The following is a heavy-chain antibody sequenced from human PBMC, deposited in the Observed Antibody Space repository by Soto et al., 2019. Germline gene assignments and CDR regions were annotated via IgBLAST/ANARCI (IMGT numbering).Heavy chain of an antibody. CDR3: ASSCSSTSCYPTGLDYYYYGMDV. D-gene: IGHD2-2*01. CDR2: IIPIFGTA. Sequence: QVQLVQSGAEVKKPGSSVKVSCKASGGTFSSYAISWVRQAPGQGLEWMGGIIPIFGTANYAQKFQGRVTITADESTSTAYMELSSLRSEDTAVYYCASSCSSTSCYPTGLDYYYYGMDVWGQGTTVTVSS. J-gene: IGHJ6*02. CDR1: GGTFSSYA. V-gene: IGHV1-69*01.